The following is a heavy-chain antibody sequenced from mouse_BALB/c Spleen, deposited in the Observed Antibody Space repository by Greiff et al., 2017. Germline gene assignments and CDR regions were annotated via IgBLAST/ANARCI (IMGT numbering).Heavy chain of an antibody. Sequence: EVNVVESGGGLVKPGGSLKLSCAASGFTFSSYAMSWVRQTPEKRLEWVATISSGGSYTYYPDSVKGRFTISRDNAKNTLYLQMSSLRSEDTAMYYCASYGSSWFAYWGQGTLVTVSA. CDR3: ASYGSSWFAY. V-gene: IGHV5-9-3*01. CDR1: GFTFSSYA. CDR2: ISSGGSYT. J-gene: IGHJ3*01. D-gene: IGHD1-1*01.